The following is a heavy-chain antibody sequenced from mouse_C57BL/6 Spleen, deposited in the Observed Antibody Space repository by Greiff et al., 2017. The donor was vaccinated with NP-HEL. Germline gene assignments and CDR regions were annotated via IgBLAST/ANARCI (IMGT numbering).Heavy chain of an antibody. Sequence: QVQLKQPGAELVKPGASVKLSCKASGYTFTSYWMQWVKQRPGQGLEWIGEIDPSDSYTNYNQKFKGKATLTVDTSSSTAYMQLSSLTSEVTAVYYCARAEGPVGAMDYWGQGTSVTVSS. CDR3: ARAEGPVGAMDY. CDR1: GYTFTSYW. V-gene: IGHV1-50*01. D-gene: IGHD1-1*02. J-gene: IGHJ4*01. CDR2: IDPSDSYT.